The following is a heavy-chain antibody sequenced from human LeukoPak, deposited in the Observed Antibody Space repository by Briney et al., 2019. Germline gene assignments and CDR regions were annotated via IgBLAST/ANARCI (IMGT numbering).Heavy chain of an antibody. V-gene: IGHV1-69*01. D-gene: IGHD3-3*01. Sequence: GASVKVSCKASGGTLSSYTISWVRQAPGQGLEWVGGIIPIFGTANYAQKFQGRVTITADESTSTAYMELSSLRSEDTAVYYCARELGVVKMDVWGKGTTVTVSS. J-gene: IGHJ6*04. CDR3: ARELGVVKMDV. CDR2: IIPIFGTA. CDR1: GGTLSSYT.